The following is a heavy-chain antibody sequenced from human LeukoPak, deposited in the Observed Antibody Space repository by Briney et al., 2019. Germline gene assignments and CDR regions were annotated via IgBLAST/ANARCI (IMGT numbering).Heavy chain of an antibody. CDR3: AKIMNDFLSGYYPLALKY. Sequence: PGRSLRLSCAASGFTFNNYAMYWVRQAPGKGLEWVAVIWHDGRDKYYVDSVKGRFTISRDNSKNTLYLQMNSLRPEDTAVYYCAKIMNDFLSGYYPLALKYWGQGTPVTVTS. J-gene: IGHJ4*02. V-gene: IGHV3-30*18. CDR1: GFTFNNYA. D-gene: IGHD3-3*01. CDR2: IWHDGRDK.